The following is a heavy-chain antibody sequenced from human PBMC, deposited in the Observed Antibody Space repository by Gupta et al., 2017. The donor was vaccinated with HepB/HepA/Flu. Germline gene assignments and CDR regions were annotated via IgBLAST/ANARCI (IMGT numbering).Heavy chain of an antibody. CDR2: INHTGST. Sequence: QVQLQQWGAGLLKPSETLSLTCAVYGGSFSGYYWSWLRQPPEEGLEWIGEINHTGSTNYNPSLKSRVTISADTSKSQFSLKLTSVTAADTAVYYCARGGFNYYYYMDVWGKGTTVTVSS. CDR1: GGSFSGYY. V-gene: IGHV4-34*01. J-gene: IGHJ6*03. CDR3: ARGGFNYYYYMDV.